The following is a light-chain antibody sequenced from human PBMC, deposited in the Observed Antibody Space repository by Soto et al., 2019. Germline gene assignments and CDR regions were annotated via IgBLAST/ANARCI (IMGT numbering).Light chain of an antibody. CDR2: AAS. V-gene: IGKV1-9*01. J-gene: IGKJ4*01. Sequence: DIPLSHSPSFLSASLTARVPIXVRASQGISSFLAWFQQKPGKAPKLLIYAASTLQSGVPSRFSGSGSGTEFTLTLSSLQPEDFATYYCQQRQSYPLTFGGGTKVDIK. CDR3: QQRQSYPLT. CDR1: QGISSF.